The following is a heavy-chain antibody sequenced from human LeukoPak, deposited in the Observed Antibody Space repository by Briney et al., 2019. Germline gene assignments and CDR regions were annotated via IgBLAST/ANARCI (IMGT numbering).Heavy chain of an antibody. V-gene: IGHV3-30-3*01. CDR1: GFTFSSYA. CDR3: VRGPRRNYYDSSGYPPGDY. Sequence: GRSLRLSCAASGFTFSSYAMHWVRQAPGKGLEWVAVISYDGSNKYYADSVKGRFTISRDNSKNTLYLQMNSLRAEDTAVYYCVRGPRRNYYDSSGYPPGDYWGQGTLVTVSS. J-gene: IGHJ4*02. D-gene: IGHD3-22*01. CDR2: ISYDGSNK.